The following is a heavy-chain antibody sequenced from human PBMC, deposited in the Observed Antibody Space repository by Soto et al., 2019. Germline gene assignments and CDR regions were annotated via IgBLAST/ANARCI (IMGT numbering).Heavy chain of an antibody. CDR3: AKDHNIVVVPAAISLFKSGPPDVYYYYYYGMDV. CDR1: GFTFSSYA. D-gene: IGHD2-2*01. V-gene: IGHV3-23*01. CDR2: ISGSGGST. J-gene: IGHJ6*02. Sequence: GGSLRLSCAASGFTFSSYAMSWVRQAPGKGLEWVSAISGSGGSTYYADSVKGRFTISRDNSKNTLYLQMNSLRAEDTAVYYCAKDHNIVVVPAAISLFKSGPPDVYYYYYYGMDVWGQGTTVTVSS.